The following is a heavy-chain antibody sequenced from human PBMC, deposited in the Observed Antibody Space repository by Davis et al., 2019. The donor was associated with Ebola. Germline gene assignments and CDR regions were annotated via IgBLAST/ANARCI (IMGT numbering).Heavy chain of an antibody. CDR3: AKDRYYDSSAFDY. J-gene: IGHJ4*02. CDR1: GFTFSSYG. D-gene: IGHD3-22*01. CDR2: ISYDGSNK. Sequence: GGSLRLSCAASGFTFSSYGMHWVRQAPGKGLEWVAVISYDGSNKYYADSVKGRFTISRDNSKNTLYLQMNSLRAEDTAVYYCAKDRYYDSSAFDYWGQGTLVTVSS. V-gene: IGHV3-30*18.